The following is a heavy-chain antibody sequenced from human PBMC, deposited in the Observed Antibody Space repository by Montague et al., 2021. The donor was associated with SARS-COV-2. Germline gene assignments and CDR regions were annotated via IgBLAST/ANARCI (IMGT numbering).Heavy chain of an antibody. CDR1: GGSISRHY. Sequence: SETLSLTCTVSGGSISRHYWNWIRQPPGKGLEWIAYIYYSGSTNYNPSLKSRVTISVDTSKNQFSLKLSSVTAADTAVYYCARSRKNYNILTGYPYYFDYWGQGTLVTVSS. CDR2: IYYSGST. CDR3: ARSRKNYNILTGYPYYFDY. V-gene: IGHV4-59*11. J-gene: IGHJ4*02. D-gene: IGHD3-9*01.